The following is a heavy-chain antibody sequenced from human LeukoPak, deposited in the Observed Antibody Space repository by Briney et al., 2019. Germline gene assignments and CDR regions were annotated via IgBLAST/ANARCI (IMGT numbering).Heavy chain of an antibody. CDR3: AKGGFWSDLDDY. CDR1: EFTFSSYG. CDR2: IRYDGSNK. D-gene: IGHD3-3*01. J-gene: IGHJ4*02. V-gene: IGHV3-30*02. Sequence: PEGSLRLSCAASEFTFSSYGMHWVRQAPGKGLEWVAFIRYDGSNKYYADSVKGRFTISRDNSKNTLYLQMNSLRAEDTAVYYCAKGGFWSDLDDYWGQGTLVTVSS.